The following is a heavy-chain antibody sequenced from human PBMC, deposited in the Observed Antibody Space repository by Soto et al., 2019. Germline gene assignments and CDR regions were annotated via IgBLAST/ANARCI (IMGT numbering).Heavy chain of an antibody. CDR1: GFTFSSYG. V-gene: IGHV3-33*01. CDR2: IWYDGSNK. J-gene: IGHJ4*02. D-gene: IGHD5-12*01. CDR3: AIGDYRYSGYDWHY. Sequence: QVQLVESGGGVVQPGRSLRLSCAASGFTFSSYGMHWVRQAPGKGLEWVAVIWYDGSNKYYADSVKGRFTISRDNSKNTLYLQMNCLRAEVTAVYYCAIGDYRYSGYDWHYWGQGTLVTLSS.